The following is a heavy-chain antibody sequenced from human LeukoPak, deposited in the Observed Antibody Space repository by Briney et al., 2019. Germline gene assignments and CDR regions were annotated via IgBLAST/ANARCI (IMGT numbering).Heavy chain of an antibody. J-gene: IGHJ3*02. CDR2: IYTSGST. D-gene: IGHD4-17*01. Sequence: SETLSLTCTVSGGSISSYYWSWLRQPAGKGLEWIGRIYTSGSTNYNPSLKSRVTMSVDTSKNQFSLRLSSVTAADTAVYYCARSWTSSDDYGDLRGDAFDIWGQGTMVTVSS. CDR1: GGSISSYY. V-gene: IGHV4-4*07. CDR3: ARSWTSSDDYGDLRGDAFDI.